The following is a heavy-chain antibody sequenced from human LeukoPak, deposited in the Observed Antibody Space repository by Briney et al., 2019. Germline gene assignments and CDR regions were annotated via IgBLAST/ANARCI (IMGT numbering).Heavy chain of an antibody. J-gene: IGHJ5*02. CDR1: GDSITYFY. CDR2: ISSSGST. V-gene: IGHV4-4*07. CDR3: AAGDPGWVGATGWFDP. D-gene: IGHD1-26*01. Sequence: SGTLSLTCSVSGDSITYFYWSWIRQAAGKGLEWIGRISSSGSTDYNASLKSRVTMSVDTSKNQLSLKLSSVTAADTAVYYCAAGDPGWVGATGWFDPWGQGTLVTVSS.